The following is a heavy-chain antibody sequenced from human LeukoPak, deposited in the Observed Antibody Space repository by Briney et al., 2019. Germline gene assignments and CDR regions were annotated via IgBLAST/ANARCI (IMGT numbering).Heavy chain of an antibody. D-gene: IGHD2-15*01. V-gene: IGHV3-23*01. CDR3: GKTTVGYSSGRYPGWPVDY. J-gene: IGHJ4*02. CDR2: ISGSGGST. CDR1: GFTFSSYA. Sequence: GGSLRLSCAASGFTFSSYAMSWVRQAPGKGLERVSAISGSGGSTYYADSVKGRFTISRDNSQEIVYLQLDSLRVEDTALYYCGKTTVGYSSGRYPGWPVDYWGQGALVTVSS.